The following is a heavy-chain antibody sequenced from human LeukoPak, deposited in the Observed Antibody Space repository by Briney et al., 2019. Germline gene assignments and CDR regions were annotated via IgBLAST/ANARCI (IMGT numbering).Heavy chain of an antibody. Sequence: SETLSLTCTVSGGSISSYYWSWIRQPPGKGLEWIGYIYYSGSTNYNPSLKSRVTISVDTSKNQSSLKLSSVTAADTAVYYCARSPAGPLTFDYWGQGTLVTVSS. CDR1: GGSISSYY. J-gene: IGHJ4*02. V-gene: IGHV4-59*01. CDR2: IYYSGST. D-gene: IGHD2-2*01. CDR3: ARSPAGPLTFDY.